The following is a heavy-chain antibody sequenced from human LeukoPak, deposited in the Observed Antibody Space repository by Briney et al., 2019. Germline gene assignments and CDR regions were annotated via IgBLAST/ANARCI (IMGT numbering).Heavy chain of an antibody. J-gene: IGHJ4*02. CDR1: GFTFRNSA. V-gene: IGHV3-23*01. CDR3: AKEGFDY. Sequence: GGSLRLSCAASGFTFRNSAMSWVRQAPGKGLEWVSTFTGGDGSAYYADSVKGRFTISGDNSKNTLYLQMNSLRAEDTALYYCAKEGFDYWGQGTLVTVSS. CDR2: FTGGDGSA.